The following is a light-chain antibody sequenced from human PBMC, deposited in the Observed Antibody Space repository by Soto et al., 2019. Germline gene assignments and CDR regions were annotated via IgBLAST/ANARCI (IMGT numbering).Light chain of an antibody. Sequence: QSVLTQPASVSGSPGQSITISCTGTSSDVGGYKYVSWYQHHPGKAPKLMIYEVTNRPSGVSNRFSGSKSGNTASLTISGLQAEDEANYYCSSYTISSTVLFGGGTKLNVL. CDR2: EVT. CDR3: SSYTISSTVL. V-gene: IGLV2-14*01. J-gene: IGLJ2*01. CDR1: SSDVGGYKY.